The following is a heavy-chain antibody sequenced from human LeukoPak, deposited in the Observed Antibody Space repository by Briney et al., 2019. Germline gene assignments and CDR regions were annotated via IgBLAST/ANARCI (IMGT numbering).Heavy chain of an antibody. V-gene: IGHV1-69*13. Sequence: SVKVSCKASGGTFSSYAISWVRQAPGQGLEWMGGIIPIFGTANYAQKFQGRVTITADESTSTAYMELSSLRSEDTAVYYCARITPQLGHDAFDIWGQGTMVTVSS. D-gene: IGHD6-6*01. CDR1: GGTFSSYA. CDR3: ARITPQLGHDAFDI. J-gene: IGHJ3*02. CDR2: IIPIFGTA.